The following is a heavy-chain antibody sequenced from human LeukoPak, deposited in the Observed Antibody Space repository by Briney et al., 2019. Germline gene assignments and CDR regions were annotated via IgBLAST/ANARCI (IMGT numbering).Heavy chain of an antibody. V-gene: IGHV4-34*01. Sequence: SETPSLTCAVYGGSFSGYYWSWIRQPPGKGLEWIGEINHSGSTNYNPSLKSRVTISVDTSKNQFSLKLSSVTAADTAVYYCASSGYSYGGDYWGQGTLVTVSS. J-gene: IGHJ4*02. CDR1: GGSFSGYY. CDR2: INHSGST. CDR3: ASSGYSYGGDY. D-gene: IGHD5-18*01.